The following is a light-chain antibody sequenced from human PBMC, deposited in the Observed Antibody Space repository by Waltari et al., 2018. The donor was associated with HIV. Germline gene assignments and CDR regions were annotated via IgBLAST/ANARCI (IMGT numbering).Light chain of an antibody. Sequence: DIKMTQSPLSLSASVGDSVTILCRASQTVTSKVNWYQQKPGEAPKVLIYDASALHGGVPSRVRGGGSGTYFTLIITSLQPDDFATYCCQQSYSSPLTFGPGTKVYIK. CDR3: QQSYSSPLT. CDR1: QTVTSK. V-gene: IGKV1-39*01. J-gene: IGKJ3*01. CDR2: DAS.